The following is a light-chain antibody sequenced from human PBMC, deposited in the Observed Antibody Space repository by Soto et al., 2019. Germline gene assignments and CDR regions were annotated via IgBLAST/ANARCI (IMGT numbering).Light chain of an antibody. CDR1: SSDIGAYNY. Sequence: QSALTQPASVSGSPGQSITISCSGTSSDIGAYNYVSWYQHHPDKAPKFMIYEVSNRPLGVSDRFSASKSGNTAYLTISGLQAEDEADYYCSSYTTSSTLVFGTGTKVTVL. CDR2: EVS. V-gene: IGLV2-14*01. CDR3: SSYTTSSTLV. J-gene: IGLJ1*01.